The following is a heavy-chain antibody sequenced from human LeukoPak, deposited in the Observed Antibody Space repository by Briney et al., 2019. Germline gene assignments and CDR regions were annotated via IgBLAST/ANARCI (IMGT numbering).Heavy chain of an antibody. CDR1: GYSFTSYW. D-gene: IGHD1-1*01. Sequence: GESLKISCKGSGYSFTSYWISRVRQMPGKGLEWMGRIDPSDSYTNYSPSFQGHVTISADKSISTAYLQWSSLKASDTAMYYRARHKAGTPKDYFDYWGQGTLVTVSS. CDR3: ARHKAGTPKDYFDY. J-gene: IGHJ4*02. V-gene: IGHV5-10-1*01. CDR2: IDPSDSYT.